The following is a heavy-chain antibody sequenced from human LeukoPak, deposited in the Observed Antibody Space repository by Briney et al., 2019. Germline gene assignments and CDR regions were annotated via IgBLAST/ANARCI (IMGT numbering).Heavy chain of an antibody. CDR3: ARDGHTAMVMFGY. D-gene: IGHD5-18*01. J-gene: IGHJ4*02. CDR2: INPSGGVT. Sequence: GASAKVSCKASGYPFTRYYMHWVRQAPGQGPEWMGVINPSGGVTNYAQKFPGRVTMTTDTSTTTAYMEVRSLRSDDTAVYYCARDGHTAMVMFGYWGQGTLVTVSS. CDR1: GYPFTRYY. V-gene: IGHV1-46*01.